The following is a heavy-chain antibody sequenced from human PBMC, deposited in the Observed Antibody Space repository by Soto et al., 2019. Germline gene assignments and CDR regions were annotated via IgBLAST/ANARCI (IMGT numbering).Heavy chain of an antibody. Sequence: PGGSLRLSCAASGFTFSSYAMSWVRQAPGKGLEWVAAISGSGGSTYYADSVKGRFTISRDNSKNTLYLQMNSLRAEDTAVYYCAKIGPRIVVVTPIPTNTDFDYWGQGTLGTVSS. D-gene: IGHD2-21*02. CDR2: ISGSGGST. V-gene: IGHV3-23*01. CDR1: GFTFSSYA. CDR3: AKIGPRIVVVTPIPTNTDFDY. J-gene: IGHJ4*02.